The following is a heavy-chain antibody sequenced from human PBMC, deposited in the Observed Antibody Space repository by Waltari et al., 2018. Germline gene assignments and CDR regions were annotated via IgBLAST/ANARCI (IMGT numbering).Heavy chain of an antibody. V-gene: IGHV3-7*01. CDR2: IMTDGREE. J-gene: IGHJ3*02. CDR1: GFTLGNYW. D-gene: IGHD3-22*01. Sequence: EVQLVESGGGLVQPGGSLRLSCAASGFTLGNYWMSWVRQAPGKGTEWVANIMTDGREEYYVDSVRGRFTISRDNAKNSLYLQMNSLRPEDTAVYYCVRDQWFAFDIWGQGTMVTVSS. CDR3: VRDQWFAFDI.